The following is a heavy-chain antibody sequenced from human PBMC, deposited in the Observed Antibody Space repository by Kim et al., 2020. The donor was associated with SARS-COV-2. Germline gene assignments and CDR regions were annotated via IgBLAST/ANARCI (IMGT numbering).Heavy chain of an antibody. CDR1: GFTFSSYS. D-gene: IGHD4-17*01. Sequence: GGSLRLSCAASGFTFSSYSMNWVRQAPGKGLEWVSSISSSSSYIYYADSVKGRFTISRDNAKNSLYLQMNSLRAEDTAVYYCARGATVVTSWTDYWGQGTLVTVSS. V-gene: IGHV3-21*01. J-gene: IGHJ4*02. CDR3: ARGATVVTSWTDY. CDR2: ISSSSSYI.